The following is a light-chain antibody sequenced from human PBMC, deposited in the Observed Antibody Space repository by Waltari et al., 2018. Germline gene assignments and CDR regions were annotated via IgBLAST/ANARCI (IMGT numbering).Light chain of an antibody. Sequence: DIQMTQSPSSLSASVEDSVTITCRASQKISSYLNWYQQKPGTAPRPLIYDASRLQSGAPSRFSGSGSGTDFTLTISSLQPEDFGTYYCQQTYTTPRTFGQGTKVETK. J-gene: IGKJ1*01. V-gene: IGKV1-39*01. CDR2: DAS. CDR1: QKISSY. CDR3: QQTYTTPRT.